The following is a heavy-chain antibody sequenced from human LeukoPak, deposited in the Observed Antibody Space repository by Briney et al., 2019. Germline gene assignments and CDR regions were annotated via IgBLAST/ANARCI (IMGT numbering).Heavy chain of an antibody. J-gene: IGHJ4*02. Sequence: ASVKVSCTASGYTFTSYGISWVRQAPGQGLEWVGWISAYNGNTNYAQKLQGRVTMTTDTSTSTAFMELRSLRSDDTAVYYCARERVQDVDTAMAYWGQGTLVTVSS. CDR2: ISAYNGNT. CDR1: GYTFTSYG. CDR3: ARERVQDVDTAMAY. V-gene: IGHV1-18*01. D-gene: IGHD5-18*01.